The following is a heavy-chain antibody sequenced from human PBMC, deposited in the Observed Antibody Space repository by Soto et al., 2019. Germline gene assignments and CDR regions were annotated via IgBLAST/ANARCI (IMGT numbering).Heavy chain of an antibody. V-gene: IGHV1-8*01. CDR1: GNTFTSYD. CDR2: MNPNSGNT. CDR3: ARLQGSGIVDDAFDI. D-gene: IGHD3-10*01. J-gene: IGHJ3*02. Sequence: GASVKVSFKASGNTFTSYDINWGRQAPGQGLEWMGWMNPNSGNTGYAQKFQGRVTMTRNTSISTAYMELSSLRSEDTAVYYCARLQGSGIVDDAFDIWGQGTMVTVSS.